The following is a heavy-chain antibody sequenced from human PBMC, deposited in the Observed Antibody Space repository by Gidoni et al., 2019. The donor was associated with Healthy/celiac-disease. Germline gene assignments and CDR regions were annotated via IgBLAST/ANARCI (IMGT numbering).Heavy chain of an antibody. Sequence: QVQLQQWGAGLLTPSETLSLTCAVYGGSFSGYYWSGSRQPPGTGLECIGEINHSGSTNYNPSLKSRVTISVDTSKNQFSLKLSSVTAADTAVYYCASLVAQDYWGQGTLVTVSS. CDR3: ASLVAQDY. D-gene: IGHD3-16*02. CDR2: INHSGST. CDR1: GGSFSGYY. J-gene: IGHJ4*02. V-gene: IGHV4-34*01.